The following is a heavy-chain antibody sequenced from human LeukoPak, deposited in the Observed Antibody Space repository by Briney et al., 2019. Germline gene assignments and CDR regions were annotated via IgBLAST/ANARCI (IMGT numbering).Heavy chain of an antibody. V-gene: IGHV3-30*18. CDR3: AKDSSSWYGSFGY. CDR1: GFTFSSYG. CDR2: ISYDGSNK. J-gene: IGHJ4*02. Sequence: PGGSLRLSCAASGFTFSSYGMHWVRPAPGKGLGWVAVISYDGSNKYYADSVKGRFTISRDNSKNTLYLQMNSLRAEDTAVYYCAKDSSSWYGSFGYWGQGTLVTVSS. D-gene: IGHD6-13*01.